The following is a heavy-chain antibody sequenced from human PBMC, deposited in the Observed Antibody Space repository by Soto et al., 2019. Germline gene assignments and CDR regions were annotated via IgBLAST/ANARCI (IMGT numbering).Heavy chain of an antibody. CDR1: GGTFSSYT. Sequence: GASVKVSCKASGGTFSSYTISWVRQAPGQGLEWMGWINPNSGGTNYAQKFQGWVTMTRDTSISTAYMELSRLRSDDTAVYYCARGRSSTSCSDIWGQGTMVTVSS. D-gene: IGHD2-2*01. CDR3: ARGRSSTSCSDI. V-gene: IGHV1-2*04. J-gene: IGHJ3*02. CDR2: INPNSGGT.